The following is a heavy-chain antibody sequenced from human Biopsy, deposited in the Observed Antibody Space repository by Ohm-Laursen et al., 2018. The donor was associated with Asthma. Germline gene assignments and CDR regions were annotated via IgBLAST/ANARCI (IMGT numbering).Heavy chain of an antibody. Sequence: SSVKVSCKSLGGTFNTYVIGWVRQAPGPGLEWMGGINSVFGTTTYPQKFQDRVTITADDSTSTVYMELSSLRSEDTAVYYCARKAGSCISRTCYSLDFWGQGTLVTVSS. CDR1: GGTFNTYV. V-gene: IGHV1-69*01. D-gene: IGHD2-2*01. CDR2: INSVFGTT. CDR3: ARKAGSCISRTCYSLDF. J-gene: IGHJ4*02.